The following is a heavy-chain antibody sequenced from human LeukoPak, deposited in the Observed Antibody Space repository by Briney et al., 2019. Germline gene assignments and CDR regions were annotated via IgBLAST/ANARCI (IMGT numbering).Heavy chain of an antibody. V-gene: IGHV3-21*01. CDR1: GFTFSSYS. CDR3: ARDSVVVAPNRFDY. CDR2: INSGGNYI. D-gene: IGHD2-15*01. Sequence: GGSLRLSCAASGFTFSSYSMNWVRQAPGKGLEWVSSINSGGNYIFYADSFKGRFTISRDNAKNSLYLQMNNLRAEDTAVYYCARDSVVVAPNRFDYWGQGTLVTVSS. J-gene: IGHJ4*02.